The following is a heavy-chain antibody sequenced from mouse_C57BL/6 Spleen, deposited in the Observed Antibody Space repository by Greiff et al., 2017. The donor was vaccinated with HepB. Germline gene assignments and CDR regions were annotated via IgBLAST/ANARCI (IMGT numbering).Heavy chain of an antibody. CDR2: ISYDGSN. V-gene: IGHV3-6*01. CDR1: GYSITSGYY. CDR3: ARDPSYYAMDY. J-gene: IGHJ4*01. Sequence: EVKLQESGPGLVKPSQSLSLTCSVTGYSITSGYYWNWIRQFPGNKLEWMGYISYDGSNNYNPSLKNRISITRDTSKNQFFLKLNSVTTEDTATYYCARDPSYYAMDYWGQGTSVTVSS.